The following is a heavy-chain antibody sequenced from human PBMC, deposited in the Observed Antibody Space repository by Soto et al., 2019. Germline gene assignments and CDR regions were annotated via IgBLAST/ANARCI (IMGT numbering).Heavy chain of an antibody. J-gene: IGHJ4*02. D-gene: IGHD3-22*01. CDR1: GFTFSSYG. CDR3: ARAPITMIVVAPDY. Sequence: VGSLRLSCAASGFTFSSYGMHWVRQAPGKGLEWVAVIWYDGSNKYYADSVKGRFTISRDNSKNTLYLQMNSLRAEDTAVYYCARAPITMIVVAPDYWGQGTLVNVSS. V-gene: IGHV3-33*01. CDR2: IWYDGSNK.